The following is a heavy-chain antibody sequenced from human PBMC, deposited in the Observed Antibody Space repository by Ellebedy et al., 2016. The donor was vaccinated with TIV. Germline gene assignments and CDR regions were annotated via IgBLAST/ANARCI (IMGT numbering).Heavy chain of an antibody. J-gene: IGHJ3*02. D-gene: IGHD4-17*01. CDR2: ISGSSLTK. V-gene: IGHV3-48*04. CDR1: GFTFSPYA. Sequence: GESLKISCAASGFTFSPYAMNWVRQAPGKGLEWVSFISGSSLTKNYADSVKGRFTISRDNAKNSLYLQMNSLRGEDTAVYYCATDGSYGDYRSPTHAFVMWGQGTLVTVSS. CDR3: ATDGSYGDYRSPTHAFVM.